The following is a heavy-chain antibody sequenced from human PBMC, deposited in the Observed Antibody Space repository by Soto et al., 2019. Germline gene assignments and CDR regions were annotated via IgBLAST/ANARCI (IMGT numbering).Heavy chain of an antibody. Sequence: GGSLRLSCAASGFTLSSYGMHWVRQAPGKGLEWVAVISYDGSNKYYADSVKGRFTISRDNSKNTLYLQMNSLRAEDTAVYYCAKPPVLYYYYYGMDVWGQGTTVTVSS. J-gene: IGHJ6*02. CDR1: GFTLSSYG. CDR3: AKPPVLYYYYYGMDV. V-gene: IGHV3-30*18. D-gene: IGHD2-8*02. CDR2: ISYDGSNK.